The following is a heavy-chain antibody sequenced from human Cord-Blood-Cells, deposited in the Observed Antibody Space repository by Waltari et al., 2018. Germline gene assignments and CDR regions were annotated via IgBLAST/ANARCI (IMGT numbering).Heavy chain of an antibody. CDR1: GYSISSGYY. CDR2: IYHSGST. Sequence: QVQLQESGPGLVKPSETLSLTCTVSGYSISSGYYWGWIRQPPGKGLEWIGSIYHSGSTYYNPARKSRVTISVDTSKNQFSRKLSSVTAADTAVYYCARVGPEAFDYWGQGTLVTVSS. CDR3: ARVGPEAFDY. J-gene: IGHJ4*02. D-gene: IGHD3-16*01. V-gene: IGHV4-38-2*02.